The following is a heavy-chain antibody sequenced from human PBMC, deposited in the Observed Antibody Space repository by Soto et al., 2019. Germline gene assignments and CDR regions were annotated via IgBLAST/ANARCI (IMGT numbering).Heavy chain of an antibody. CDR3: ANPDIQLWLTLGACDI. V-gene: IGHV3-23*01. CDR1: GFTFSSYA. J-gene: IGHJ3*02. D-gene: IGHD5-18*01. CDR2: ISGSGGST. Sequence: EVQLLESGGGLVQPGGSLRLSCAASGFTFSSYAMSWVRQAPGKGLEWVSAISGSGGSTYYADSVKGRFTISRDNSKNTLYLQMNSLRAENTAVYYCANPDIQLWLTLGACDIWGQGTMVTFSS.